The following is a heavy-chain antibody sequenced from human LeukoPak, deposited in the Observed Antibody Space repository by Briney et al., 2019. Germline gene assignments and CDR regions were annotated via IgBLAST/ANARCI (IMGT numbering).Heavy chain of an antibody. CDR2: IYYSGST. D-gene: IGHD5-18*01. V-gene: IGHV4-31*03. CDR1: GGSISSGGYY. J-gene: IGHJ4*02. CDR3: ARDKRGYGADY. Sequence: PSQTLSLTCTVSGGSISSGGYYWSWIRQHPGKGLEWIGYIYYSGSTYYNPSLKSRVIISVDTSKDQFSLKLISVTAADTAVYYCARDKRGYGADYWGQGTLVTVS.